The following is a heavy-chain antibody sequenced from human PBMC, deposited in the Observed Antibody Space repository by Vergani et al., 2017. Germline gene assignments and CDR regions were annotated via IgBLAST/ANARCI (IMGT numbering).Heavy chain of an antibody. D-gene: IGHD2-2*01. J-gene: IGHJ3*01. Sequence: QLVESGGGCVQPGGSLRLSCVVSGFDFSSYIMNWVRQAPGKGLEWVSFVSTGTKSQSYAESVKGRFTISRDSAKNSLYLQMDSLRAEDTAVYYCAREYSSTSGRAFDFWGQGTMVTVSS. CDR3: AREYSSTSGRAFDF. CDR2: VSTGTKSQ. V-gene: IGHV3-48*01. CDR1: GFDFSSYI.